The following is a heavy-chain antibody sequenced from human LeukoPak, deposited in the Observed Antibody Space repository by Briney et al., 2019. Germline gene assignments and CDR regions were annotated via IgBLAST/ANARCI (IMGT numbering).Heavy chain of an antibody. D-gene: IGHD2-2*03. Sequence: ASVKVSCEASGYTFTSYYMHWVRQAPGQGLEWMGIINPSGGRTSYAQKFQGRVTMTRDTSTSTVYMELSSLRSEDTAVYYCARGPGYCSSTSCYFFDYWGQGTLVTVSS. J-gene: IGHJ4*02. CDR1: GYTFTSYY. CDR3: ARGPGYCSSTSCYFFDY. CDR2: INPSGGRT. V-gene: IGHV1-46*01.